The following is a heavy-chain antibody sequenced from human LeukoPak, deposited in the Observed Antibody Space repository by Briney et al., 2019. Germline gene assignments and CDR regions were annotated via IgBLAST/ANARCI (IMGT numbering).Heavy chain of an antibody. CDR2: IIPILGIA. J-gene: IGHJ3*02. V-gene: IGHV1-69*04. D-gene: IGHD3-9*01. Sequence: SVKVSCKASGGTFSSYAIGWVRQAPGQGLEWMGRIIPILGIANYAQKFQGRVTITADKSTSTAYMELSSLRSEDTAVYYCAREHYDILTGYYGLDAFDIWGQGTMVTVSS. CDR3: AREHYDILTGYYGLDAFDI. CDR1: GGTFSSYA.